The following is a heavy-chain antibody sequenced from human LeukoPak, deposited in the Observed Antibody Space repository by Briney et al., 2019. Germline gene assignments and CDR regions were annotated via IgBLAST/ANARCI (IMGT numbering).Heavy chain of an antibody. Sequence: GGSLRLSCAASGFTFSSYGMSWVRQAPGKGLEWVSTIGGGGGSTYHADSVKGRFTISRDDSKNTLYLQMNSLRAEGTAVYYCATKGYDSSGYYYGLDYWGQGTLVTVSS. CDR3: ATKGYDSSGYYYGLDY. CDR2: IGGGGGST. J-gene: IGHJ4*02. D-gene: IGHD3-22*01. V-gene: IGHV3-23*01. CDR1: GFTFSSYG.